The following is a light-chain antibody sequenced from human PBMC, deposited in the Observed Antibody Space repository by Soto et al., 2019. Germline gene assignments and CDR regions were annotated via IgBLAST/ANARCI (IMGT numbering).Light chain of an antibody. J-gene: IGKJ1*01. CDR1: ESVSSN. CDR3: QQYNNRPPRT. V-gene: IGKV3-15*01. Sequence: EIEMTQSPATMSVSPGERVTLSCRASESVSSNLAWYQQKIGQAHRLLIYGASVRATGIPARFSGSGSGTEFTLTISSLQSEDFAVYYCQQYNNRPPRTFGQGTKVEIK. CDR2: GAS.